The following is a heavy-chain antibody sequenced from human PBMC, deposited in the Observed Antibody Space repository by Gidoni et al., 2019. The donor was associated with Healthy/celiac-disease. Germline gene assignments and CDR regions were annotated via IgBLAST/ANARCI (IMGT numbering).Heavy chain of an antibody. J-gene: IGHJ4*02. CDR1: GYPFPSYA. D-gene: IGHD4-17*01. CDR2: INAGNGNT. V-gene: IGHV1-3*01. CDR3: AKRDYGGNVGSLDY. Sequence: QFSLVQSGAEGKNPGASVKVSCRPSGYPFPSYAMHWVRQAPGQRLEWMGWINAGNGNTKYSQKFQGRVTITRDTSASTAYMELSSLRSEDTAVYYCAKRDYGGNVGSLDYWGQGTLVTVSS.